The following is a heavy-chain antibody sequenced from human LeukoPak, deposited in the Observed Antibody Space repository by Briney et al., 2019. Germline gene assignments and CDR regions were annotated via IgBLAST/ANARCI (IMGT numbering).Heavy chain of an antibody. J-gene: IGHJ4*02. CDR1: GGSISSYY. D-gene: IGHD2-2*01. CDR2: IYHSGST. V-gene: IGHV4-38-2*02. Sequence: PSETLSLTCTVSGGSISSYYWGWIRQPPGKGLEWIGSIYHSGSTYYNPSLKSRVTISVDTSKNQFSLKLSSVTAADTAVYYCARVGCSSTSCPFDYWGQGTLVTVSS. CDR3: ARVGCSSTSCPFDY.